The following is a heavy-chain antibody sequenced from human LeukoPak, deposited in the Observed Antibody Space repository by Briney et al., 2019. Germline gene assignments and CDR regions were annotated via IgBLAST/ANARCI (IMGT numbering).Heavy chain of an antibody. CDR2: ISGSGGST. J-gene: IGHJ3*02. D-gene: IGHD6-13*01. Sequence: PGGSLRLSCAASGFTFSSYGMSWVRQAPGKGLEWVSAISGSGGSTYHADSVKGRFTISRDNSKNTLYLQMNSLRAEDTAVYYCAKDLRWIAAAGLLPDAFDIWGQGTMVTVSS. CDR3: AKDLRWIAAAGLLPDAFDI. CDR1: GFTFSSYG. V-gene: IGHV3-23*01.